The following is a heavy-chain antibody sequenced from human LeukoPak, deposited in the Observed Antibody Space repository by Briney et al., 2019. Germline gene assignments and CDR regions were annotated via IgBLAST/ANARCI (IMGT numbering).Heavy chain of an antibody. J-gene: IGHJ4*02. CDR1: GFTFSSYS. D-gene: IGHD2-15*01. CDR2: ISSSSSYI. Sequence: GGSLRLSCAASGFTFSSYSMNWVRQAPGKGLEWVSSISSSSSYIYYADSVKGRFTISRDNSKNTLYLQMTSLRAEDTAVYYCARDTPVVGTRYFDYWGQGTLVTVSS. CDR3: ARDTPVVGTRYFDY. V-gene: IGHV3-21*01.